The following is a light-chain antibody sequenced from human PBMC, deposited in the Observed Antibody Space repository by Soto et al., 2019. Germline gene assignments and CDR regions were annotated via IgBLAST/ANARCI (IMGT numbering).Light chain of an antibody. J-gene: IGLJ2*01. CDR1: SSNIGAGYD. V-gene: IGLV1-40*01. Sequence: QSVLTQPPSVSGAPGQRVTISCTGSSSNIGAGYDVHWYQQLPGTAPKLLIYGNSNRPSGVPDRFSGSKSGTSASLAITGLQAEDEADYYCQSYDSSLSDVVFGRGTKLPVL. CDR2: GNS. CDR3: QSYDSSLSDVV.